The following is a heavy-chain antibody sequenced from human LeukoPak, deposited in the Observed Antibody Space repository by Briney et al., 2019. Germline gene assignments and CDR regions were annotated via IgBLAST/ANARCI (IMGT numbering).Heavy chain of an antibody. D-gene: IGHD2-15*01. V-gene: IGHV4-4*02. J-gene: IGHJ5*02. Sequence: GTLSLTCAVSGGSISSSNWWSWVRQPPGKGLEWIGEIYHSGSTNYNPSLKSRVTISVDKSKNQFSLKLSSVTAADTAVYYCARIVVVVAADNWFDPWGQGTLVTVSS. CDR3: ARIVVVVAADNWFDP. CDR1: GGSISSSNW. CDR2: IYHSGST.